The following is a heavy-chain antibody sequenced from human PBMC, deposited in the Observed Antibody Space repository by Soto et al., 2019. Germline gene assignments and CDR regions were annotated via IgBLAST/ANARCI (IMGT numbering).Heavy chain of an antibody. Sequence: SETLSLTCAVYGGSFSGYYWIWIRQPPGKGLEWIGEINHSGSTNYNPSLKSRVTISVDTSKNQFSLKLSSVTAADTAVYYCARGGCGGDCYWDYYGMDVWGQGTTVTVSS. J-gene: IGHJ6*02. CDR2: INHSGST. CDR1: GGSFSGYY. D-gene: IGHD2-21*02. CDR3: ARGGCGGDCYWDYYGMDV. V-gene: IGHV4-34*01.